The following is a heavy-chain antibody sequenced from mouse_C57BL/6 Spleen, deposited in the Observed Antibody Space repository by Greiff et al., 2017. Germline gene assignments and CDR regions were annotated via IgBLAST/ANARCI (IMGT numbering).Heavy chain of an antibody. CDR2: FYPGSGSI. V-gene: IGHV1-62-2*01. CDR3: ARHPYYYGSSYEDYFDY. Sequence: LVESGAELVKPGASVKLSCKASGYTFTEYTIHWVKQRSGQGLEWIGWFYPGSGSIKYNEKFKDKATLTADKSSSTVYMELSRLTSEDSAVYFCARHPYYYGSSYEDYFDYWGQGTTLTVSS. CDR1: GYTFTEYT. J-gene: IGHJ2*01. D-gene: IGHD1-1*01.